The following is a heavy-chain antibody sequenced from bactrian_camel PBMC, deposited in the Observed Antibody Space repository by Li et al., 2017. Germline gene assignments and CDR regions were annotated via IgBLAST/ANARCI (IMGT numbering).Heavy chain of an antibody. CDR2: ISVGGGRT. J-gene: IGHJ4*01. CDR3: GRRATFRLGWNHSNQYDY. D-gene: IGHD1*01. Sequence: VQLVESGGALVQPGGSLTLSCAASGFTFRRYAMSWVRQAPGKGLELVSAISVGGGRTYYADSVKGRFTISRDNARNTVYLQMKSLEPEDTAMYYCGRRATFRLGWNHSNQYDYWGQGTQVTVSS. V-gene: IGHV3S40*01. CDR1: GFTFRRYA.